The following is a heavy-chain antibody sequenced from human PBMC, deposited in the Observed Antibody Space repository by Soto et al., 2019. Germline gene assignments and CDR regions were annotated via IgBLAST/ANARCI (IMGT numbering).Heavy chain of an antibody. J-gene: IGHJ5*02. CDR2: IYYSGST. Sequence: QVQLQESGPGLVKPSQTLSLTCTVSGGSISSGDYYWSWIRQPPGKGLEWIGYIYYSGSTYYNPSLTGRVTILVDTSQTRFSLKLSCVTAAETAVYYCAVSDLTSWFDPWGQGTLVTVSS. D-gene: IGHD4-17*01. V-gene: IGHV4-30-4*01. CDR1: GGSISSGDYY. CDR3: AVSDLTSWFDP.